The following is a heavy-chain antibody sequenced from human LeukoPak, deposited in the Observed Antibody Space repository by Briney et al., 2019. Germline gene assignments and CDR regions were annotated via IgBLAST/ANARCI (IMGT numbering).Heavy chain of an antibody. CDR3: ARGLGRSITMVRGVISVL. D-gene: IGHD3-10*01. V-gene: IGHV4-59*12. CDR1: GGSISNYY. Sequence: SETLSLTCSVSGGSISNYYWSWLRQPPGKGLEWIGYIYYSGSTNYNPSLKSRVTISVDTSKNQFSLKLSSVTAADTAVYYCARGLGRSITMVRGVISVLWGQGTLVTVSS. CDR2: IYYSGST. J-gene: IGHJ4*02.